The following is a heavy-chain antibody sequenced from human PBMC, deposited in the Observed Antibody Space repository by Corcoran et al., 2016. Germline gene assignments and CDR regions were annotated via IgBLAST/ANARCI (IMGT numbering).Heavy chain of an antibody. J-gene: IGHJ3*02. CDR3: ARTYYDSSGDSFDI. CDR1: GFSLSTSGMC. V-gene: IGHV2-70*01. CDR2: IDWDDDK. Sequence: QVTLRESGPALVKPTQTLTLTCTFSGFSLSTSGMCVSWIRQPPGKALEWLALIDWDDDKYYSTSLKTRLTISKNTYKNQVVLTMNNMDPVDTATYYCARTYYDSSGDSFDIWGQGTMVTVSS. D-gene: IGHD3-22*01.